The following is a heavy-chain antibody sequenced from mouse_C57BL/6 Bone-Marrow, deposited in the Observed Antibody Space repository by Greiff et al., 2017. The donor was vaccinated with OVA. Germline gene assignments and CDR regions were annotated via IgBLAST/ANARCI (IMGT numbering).Heavy chain of an antibody. J-gene: IGHJ2*01. Sequence: VQLQQPGAELVRPGTSVKLSCKASGYTFTSYWMHWVKQRPGQGLEWIGVIDPSDSYTNYNQKFKGKATLTVDTSSSTAYMQLSSLTSEDSAVYYCARGEYGVLDFDYWGQGTTLTVSS. CDR3: ARGEYGVLDFDY. D-gene: IGHD5-1*01. CDR1: GYTFTSYW. CDR2: IDPSDSYT. V-gene: IGHV1-59*01.